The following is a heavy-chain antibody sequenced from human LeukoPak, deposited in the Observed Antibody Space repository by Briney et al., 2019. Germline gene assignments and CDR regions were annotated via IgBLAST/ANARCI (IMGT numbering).Heavy chain of an antibody. D-gene: IGHD2-15*01. CDR3: AREDNAFDI. CDR2: ISYDGSFK. Sequence: GRSLRLSCAASGFTFSSYVMHWVRQAPGKGLEWVAVISYDGSFKYYADSVKGRFTISRDDSMNTLYLQMNSLRAEDTAVYSCAREDNAFDIWGQGTMVTVSS. CDR1: GFTFSSYV. J-gene: IGHJ3*02. V-gene: IGHV3-30*04.